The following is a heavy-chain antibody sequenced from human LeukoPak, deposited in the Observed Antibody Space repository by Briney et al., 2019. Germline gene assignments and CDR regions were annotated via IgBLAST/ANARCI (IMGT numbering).Heavy chain of an antibody. CDR1: GGSISSYY. CDR2: IYYSGST. Sequence: SETLSLTCSVSGGSISSYYWSWIRQPPGKGLEWIGYIYYSGSTNYNPSLKSRVTISVDTSKKQFPLKVRSVTAADTAVYYCARARSGSHFDYWGQGTLVTVSS. CDR3: ARARSGSHFDY. D-gene: IGHD1-26*01. V-gene: IGHV4-59*08. J-gene: IGHJ4*02.